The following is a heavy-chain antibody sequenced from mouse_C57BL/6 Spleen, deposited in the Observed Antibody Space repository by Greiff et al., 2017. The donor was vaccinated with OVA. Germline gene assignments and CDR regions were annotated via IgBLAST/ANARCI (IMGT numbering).Heavy chain of an antibody. V-gene: IGHV1-52*01. Sequence: VQLQQPGAELVRPGSSVKLSCKASGYTFTSYWMHWVKQGPIQGLEWIGNIDPSDSETHYNQKFKDKATLTVDKSSSTAYMQLSSLTSEDSAVYYCARPENGNYRFFDYWGQGTTLTVSS. D-gene: IGHD2-1*01. J-gene: IGHJ2*01. CDR3: ARPENGNYRFFDY. CDR2: IDPSDSET. CDR1: GYTFTSYW.